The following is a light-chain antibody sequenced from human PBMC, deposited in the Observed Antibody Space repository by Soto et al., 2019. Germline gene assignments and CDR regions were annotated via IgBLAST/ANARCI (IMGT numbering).Light chain of an antibody. CDR2: AAS. CDR3: QQTYSFPLT. CDR1: QSISSW. J-gene: IGKJ4*01. Sequence: DIRMTQSPSFVSASVGDRVTITCRASQSISSWLAWYQQKPGKAPKLLIYAASSLQSGVPSRLRGSGYGTELAITISSMQTEDFETYSCQQTYSFPLTFGGGTKVDIK. V-gene: IGKV1-12*01.